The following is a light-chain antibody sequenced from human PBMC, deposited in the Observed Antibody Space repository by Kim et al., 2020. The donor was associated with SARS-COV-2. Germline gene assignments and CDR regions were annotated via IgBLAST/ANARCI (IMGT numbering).Light chain of an antibody. CDR1: QSITSTC. CDR3: QQFGSYRTPT. Sequence: DMVLTQAPDTLSLSPGDRAALSRRGSQSITSTCVAWYQQKPGRAPRLLLYGTATRAAASPRRFSGSGSGTEYTPTINSLEPEDFAIFYCQQFGSYRTPTFGQGTKVDIK. V-gene: IGKV3-20*01. CDR2: GTA. J-gene: IGKJ1*01.